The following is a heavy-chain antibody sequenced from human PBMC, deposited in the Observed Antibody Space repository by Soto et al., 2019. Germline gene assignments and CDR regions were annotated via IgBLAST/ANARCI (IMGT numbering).Heavy chain of an antibody. J-gene: IGHJ4*02. CDR1: GGSISSGGYS. D-gene: IGHD6-19*01. CDR3: ARAGGLGAVAVDY. Sequence: QLQLQESGSGLVKPSQTLSLTCAVSGGSISSGGYSWSWIRQPPGKGLEWIGYIYHSGSTYYNPSLKSRVTVSVDRSKNQFSLELSSVTAADTAGYYCARAGGLGAVAVDYWGQGTLVTVSS. CDR2: IYHSGST. V-gene: IGHV4-30-2*01.